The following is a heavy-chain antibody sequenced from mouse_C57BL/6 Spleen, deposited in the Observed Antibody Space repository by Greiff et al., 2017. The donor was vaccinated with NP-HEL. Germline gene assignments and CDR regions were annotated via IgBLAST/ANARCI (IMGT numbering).Heavy chain of an antibody. CDR1: GYTFTDYY. CDR3: DRDTTVVARAMDY. J-gene: IGHJ4*01. Sequence: EVQLQQSGPVLVKPGASVKMSCKASGYTFTDYYMNWVKQSHGKSLEWIGVINPYNGGTSYNQKFKGKATLTVDKSSSTAYMELNSLTSEDSAVYYCDRDTTVVARAMDYWGQGTSVTVSS. CDR2: INPYNGGT. V-gene: IGHV1-19*01. D-gene: IGHD1-1*01.